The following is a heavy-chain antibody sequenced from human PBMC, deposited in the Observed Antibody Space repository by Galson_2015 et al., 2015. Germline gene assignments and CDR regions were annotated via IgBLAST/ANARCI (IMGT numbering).Heavy chain of an antibody. D-gene: IGHD1-1*01. CDR3: ATDLGTPRGWFDY. CDR1: GYTFTDYY. J-gene: IGHJ4*02. CDR2: VDPEDGET. Sequence: VKVSCKVSGYTFTDYYMHWVQQAPGKGLEWMGLVDPEDGETIYAEKFQGRVTITADTSTDTAYMELSSLRSEDTAVYYCATDLGTPRGWFDYWGQGTLVTVSS. V-gene: IGHV1-69-2*01.